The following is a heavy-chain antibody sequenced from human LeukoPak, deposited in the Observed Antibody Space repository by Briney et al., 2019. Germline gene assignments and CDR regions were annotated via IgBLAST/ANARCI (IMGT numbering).Heavy chain of an antibody. V-gene: IGHV4-34*01. CDR3: ARGPRIAARRGFDY. Sequence: SETLSLTCAVYGGSFSGYYWSWIRQPPGKGLEWIGEINHSGSTNYNPSLKSQVTISVDTSKNQFSLKLSSVTAADTAVYYCARGPRIAARRGFDYWGQGTLVTVSS. CDR1: GGSFSGYY. CDR2: INHSGST. J-gene: IGHJ4*02. D-gene: IGHD6-6*01.